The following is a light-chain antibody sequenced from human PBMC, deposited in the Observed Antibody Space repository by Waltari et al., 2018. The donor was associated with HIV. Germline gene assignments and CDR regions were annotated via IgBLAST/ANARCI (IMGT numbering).Light chain of an antibody. J-gene: IGKJ2*01. CDR2: GAS. Sequence: ELVLTQSPGTLSLSPGERATLSCRASQRVSSNYLAWYQQKPGQAPRLLIYGASSRATGIPDRFSGSGSGTDFTLTISRLEPEDFAVYYCQQYGSSPYTFGQGTKLEIK. CDR3: QQYGSSPYT. V-gene: IGKV3-20*01. CDR1: QRVSSNY.